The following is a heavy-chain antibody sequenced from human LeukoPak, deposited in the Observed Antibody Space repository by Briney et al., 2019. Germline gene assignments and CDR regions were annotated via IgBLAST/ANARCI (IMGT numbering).Heavy chain of an antibody. CDR3: ARDSPDCSGGSCYPYYYYYYMDV. CDR1: GGSISSYY. Sequence: SETLSLTCTVSGGSISSYYWSWIRQPPGQGLEWIGYIYYSGSTNYNPSLKSRVTISVDTSKNQFSLMLSSVTAADTAVYYCARDSPDCSGGSCYPYYYYYYMDVWGKGTTVTVSS. V-gene: IGHV4-59*01. J-gene: IGHJ6*03. D-gene: IGHD2-15*01. CDR2: IYYSGST.